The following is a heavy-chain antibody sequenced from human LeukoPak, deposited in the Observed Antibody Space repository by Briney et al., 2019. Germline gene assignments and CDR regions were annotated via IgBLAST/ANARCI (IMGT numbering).Heavy chain of an antibody. CDR1: GVYISSSSYY. V-gene: IGHV4-39*01. CDR2: IYYSGST. CDR3: ARQEYSSTYDY. D-gene: IGHD6-6*01. Sequence: SETLSLTCTVSGVYISSSSYYWGWIRQPPGENLEWIGSIYYSGSTYYNPSLKSRVTISVDTSKNQFSLKLSSVTAADTAVYYCARQEYSSTYDYWGQGTLVTVSS. J-gene: IGHJ4*02.